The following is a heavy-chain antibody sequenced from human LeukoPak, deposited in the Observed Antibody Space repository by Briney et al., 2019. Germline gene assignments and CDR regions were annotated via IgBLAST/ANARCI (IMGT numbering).Heavy chain of an antibody. Sequence: SETLSLTCTVSGGSISSYYWSWIRQPPGKGLEWIGYIYYSGSTNNNPSLKSRVTISVDTSKNQFSLKLSSVTAADTAVYYCARMRDSSGYYPDYWGQGTLVSVSS. J-gene: IGHJ4*02. CDR1: GGSISSYY. CDR2: IYYSGST. CDR3: ARMRDSSGYYPDY. D-gene: IGHD3-22*01. V-gene: IGHV4-59*01.